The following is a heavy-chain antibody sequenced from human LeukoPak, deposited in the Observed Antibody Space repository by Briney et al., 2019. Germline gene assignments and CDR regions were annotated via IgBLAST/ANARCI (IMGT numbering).Heavy chain of an antibody. CDR2: ISGSGGST. V-gene: IGHV3-23*01. D-gene: IGHD3-10*01. Sequence: GGSLRLSCAASGFTFSSYGMSWVRQAPGKGLEWVSAISGSGGSTYYADSVKGRFTISRDNSKNTLYLQMNSLRAEDTAVYYCAKGHKTPMVRGVIDYWGQGTLVTVSS. J-gene: IGHJ4*02. CDR1: GFTFSSYG. CDR3: AKGHKTPMVRGVIDY.